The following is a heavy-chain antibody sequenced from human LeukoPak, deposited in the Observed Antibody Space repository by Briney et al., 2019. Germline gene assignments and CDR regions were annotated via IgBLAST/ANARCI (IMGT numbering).Heavy chain of an antibody. J-gene: IGHJ2*01. CDR3: VRQIGAGAFDL. D-gene: IGHD6-19*01. Sequence: SETLSLTCAVYEGTLSGYFWTWVRQPPGKGLEWIGEISIAGEINYNPSLRSRATISIDTTKNQFSLTLTSVMVADTAEYYCVRQIGAGAFDLWG. CDR1: EGTLSGYF. V-gene: IGHV4-34*01. CDR2: ISIAGEI.